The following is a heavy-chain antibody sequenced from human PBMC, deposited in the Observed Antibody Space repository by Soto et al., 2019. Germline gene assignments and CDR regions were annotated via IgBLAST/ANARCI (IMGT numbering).Heavy chain of an antibody. CDR3: ARDLGRTTGTTGDFDY. J-gene: IGHJ4*02. CDR1: GGTFRSYS. Sequence: SVKVSCKASGGTFRSYSISWVLQAPGEGLEWMGGIIPIFGTANYAQKFQGRVTITADESTSTAYMELSSLRSEDTAVYYCARDLGRTTGTTGDFDYWGQGTLVTVSS. CDR2: IIPIFGTA. V-gene: IGHV1-69*13. D-gene: IGHD1-1*01.